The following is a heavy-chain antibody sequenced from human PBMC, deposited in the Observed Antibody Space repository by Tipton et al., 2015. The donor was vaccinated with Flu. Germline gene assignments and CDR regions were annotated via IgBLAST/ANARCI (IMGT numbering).Heavy chain of an antibody. CDR1: GYSISSGYY. D-gene: IGHD6-19*01. V-gene: IGHV4-38-2*02. Sequence: TLSLTCTVSGYSISSGYYWGWIRQPPGKGLEWIGSIYHSGSTYYNPSLKSRVTISVDTSKNQFSLKLGSVTAADTAVYHCARGPEQWLVNPHYFDYWGQGTLVTVSS. CDR2: IYHSGST. J-gene: IGHJ4*02. CDR3: ARGPEQWLVNPHYFDY.